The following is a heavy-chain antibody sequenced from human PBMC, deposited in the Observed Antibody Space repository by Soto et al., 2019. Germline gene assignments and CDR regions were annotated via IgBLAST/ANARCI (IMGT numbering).Heavy chain of an antibody. CDR3: ARGLKNSSWGAGYDFDY. V-gene: IGHV1-69*01. Sequence: QVQLVQSGAEVKKPGSSVKVSCKASGGTFSSYAISWVRQAPGQGLEWMGGIIPIFGTANYAQKFQGRVTITADEDTSTVYMRLCRLRSEDTAVYYCARGLKNSSWGAGYDFDYWGQGTLVTVFS. J-gene: IGHJ4*02. CDR2: IIPIFGTA. D-gene: IGHD6-13*01. CDR1: GGTFSSYA.